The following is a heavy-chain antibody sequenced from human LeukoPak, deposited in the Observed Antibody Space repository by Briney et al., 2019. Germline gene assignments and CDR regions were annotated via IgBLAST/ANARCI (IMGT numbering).Heavy chain of an antibody. V-gene: IGHV4-4*07. CDR1: GGSISSYY. Sequence: PSETLSLTCTVSGGSISSYYWSWMRQPAGKGLEWIGRIYTSGSTNYNPSLKSRVTMSVDTSKNQFSLKLSSVTAADTAVYYCARELRNYGDNDYYYYYMDVWGKGTTVTVSS. J-gene: IGHJ6*03. CDR2: IYTSGST. D-gene: IGHD4-23*01. CDR3: ARELRNYGDNDYYYYYMDV.